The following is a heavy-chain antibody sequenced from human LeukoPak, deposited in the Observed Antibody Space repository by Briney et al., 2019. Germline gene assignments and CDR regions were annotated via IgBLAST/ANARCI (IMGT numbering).Heavy chain of an antibody. J-gene: IGHJ6*03. V-gene: IGHV3-23*01. CDR2: ISGSGGST. CDR3: AKGRMATRGWDYYYYYMDV. D-gene: IGHD5-24*01. CDR1: GFTFSSYA. Sequence: GGSLRLSCAASGFTFSSYAMSWVRQAPGKGLEWVSAISGSGGSTYYADSVKGRFTISRDNSKNTLYLQMNSLRAEDTAVYYCAKGRMATRGWDYYYYYMDVWGKGTTVTVSS.